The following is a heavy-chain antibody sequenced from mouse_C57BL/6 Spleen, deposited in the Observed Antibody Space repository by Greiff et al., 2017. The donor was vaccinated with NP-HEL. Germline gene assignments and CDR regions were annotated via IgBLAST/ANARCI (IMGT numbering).Heavy chain of an antibody. D-gene: IGHD1-1*01. CDR3: ARSDHNTTVVDAWFAY. V-gene: IGHV1-7*01. J-gene: IGHJ3*01. Sequence: VQLQQSGAELAKPGASVKLSCKASGYTFTSYWMHWVKQRPGQGLEWIGYINPSSGYTKYNQKFKDKATLTADKSSSTAYMQLSSLTYEDSAVYYCARSDHNTTVVDAWFAYWGQGTLVTVSA. CDR1: GYTFTSYW. CDR2: INPSSGYT.